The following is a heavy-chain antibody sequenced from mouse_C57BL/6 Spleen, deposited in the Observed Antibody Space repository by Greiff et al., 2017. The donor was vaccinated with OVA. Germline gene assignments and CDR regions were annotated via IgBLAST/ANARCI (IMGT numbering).Heavy chain of an antibody. J-gene: IGHJ1*03. V-gene: IGHV5-16*01. CDR1: GFTFSDYY. CDR2: INYDGSST. Sequence: EVKVVESEGGLVQPGSSMKLSCTASGFTFSDYYMAWVRQVPEKGLEWVANINYDGSSTYYLDSLKSRFIISRDNAKNILYLQMSSLKSEDTATYYCAREGTAQATRYFDVWGTGTTVTVSS. CDR3: AREGTAQATRYFDV. D-gene: IGHD3-2*02.